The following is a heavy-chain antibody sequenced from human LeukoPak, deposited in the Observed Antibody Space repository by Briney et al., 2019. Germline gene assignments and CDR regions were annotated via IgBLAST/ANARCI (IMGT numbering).Heavy chain of an antibody. D-gene: IGHD4-11*01. Sequence: PGGSLRLSCAASGFTFSSYAMSWVRQAPGKGLEWVSAISGSGGSTYYADSVKGRFTISRDNSKNTLYLQMNSLRAEDTAVYYCATDLGVTGYYYYYMDVWGKGTTVTVSS. CDR3: ATDLGVTGYYYYYMDV. V-gene: IGHV3-23*01. CDR1: GFTFSSYA. CDR2: ISGSGGST. J-gene: IGHJ6*03.